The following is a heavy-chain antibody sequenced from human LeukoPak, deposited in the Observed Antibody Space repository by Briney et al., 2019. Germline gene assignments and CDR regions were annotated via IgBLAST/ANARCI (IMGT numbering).Heavy chain of an antibody. CDR1: GYTFTGYY. CDR3: ARGDGDYVRFRYFQH. J-gene: IGHJ1*01. Sequence: ASVKVSRKASGYTFTGYYMHWVRQAPGQGLEWMGWINPNSGGTNYAQKLQGRVTMTRDTSISTAYMELSRLRSDDTAVYYCARGDGDYVRFRYFQHWGQGTLVTVSS. D-gene: IGHD4-17*01. V-gene: IGHV1-2*02. CDR2: INPNSGGT.